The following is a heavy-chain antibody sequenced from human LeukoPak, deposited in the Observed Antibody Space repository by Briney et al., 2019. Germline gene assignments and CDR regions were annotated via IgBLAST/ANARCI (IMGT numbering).Heavy chain of an antibody. D-gene: IGHD1-26*01. Sequence: TGGSLRLSCAASGFTFSGYAMSWVRQAPGKGLEWVSAISGSGGSTYYADSVKGRFTISRDNSKNTLYLQMNSLRAEDTAVYYCAKVNTPTIVGATTVFDYWGQGTLVTVSS. V-gene: IGHV3-23*01. CDR3: AKVNTPTIVGATTVFDY. CDR1: GFTFSGYA. CDR2: ISGSGGST. J-gene: IGHJ4*02.